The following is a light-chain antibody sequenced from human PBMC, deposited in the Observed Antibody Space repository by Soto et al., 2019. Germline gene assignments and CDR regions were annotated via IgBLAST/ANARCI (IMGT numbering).Light chain of an antibody. Sequence: AIQLTQSPSSLSASVGDRVTITCRASQGIRSALGWYQQKPGKVPKLLIYAASTLQSGVPSRFRGSGFGTDFTLTINSLQPEDFATYYCLLDYAYFWAFGQGTKVDIK. CDR1: QGIRSA. J-gene: IGKJ1*01. V-gene: IGKV1-6*01. CDR2: AAS. CDR3: LLDYAYFWA.